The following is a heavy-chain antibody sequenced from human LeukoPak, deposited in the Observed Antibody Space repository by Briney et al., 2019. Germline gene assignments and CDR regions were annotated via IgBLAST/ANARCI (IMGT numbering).Heavy chain of an antibody. D-gene: IGHD4-4*01. J-gene: IGHJ4*02. CDR1: GFTFSSYG. CDR2: ISYDGSNK. V-gene: IGHV3-30*03. Sequence: PGGSLRLSCAASGFTFSSYGMHWVRQAPGKGLEWVAVISYDGSNKYYADSVKGRFTISRDNSKNTLYLQMNSLRAEDTAVYYCARDASLTTVTNRKPQKHFDYWGQGTLVTVSS. CDR3: ARDASLTTVTNRKPQKHFDY.